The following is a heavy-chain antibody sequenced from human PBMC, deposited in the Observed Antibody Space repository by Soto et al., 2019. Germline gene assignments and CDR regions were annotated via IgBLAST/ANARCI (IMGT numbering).Heavy chain of an antibody. CDR1: GSSINSSGYY. CDR3: ARLPSRHLVDY. J-gene: IGHJ4*02. CDR2: MFYGVST. D-gene: IGHD3-3*02. Sequence: SETLSLTCTVSGSSINSSGYYWGWIRQPPGKGLEWIGSMFYGVSTYYNPSLKSRVTVSVDTSKNQFSLNLRSVTAADTAVYYCARLPSRHLVDYWGQGTMVT. V-gene: IGHV4-39*01.